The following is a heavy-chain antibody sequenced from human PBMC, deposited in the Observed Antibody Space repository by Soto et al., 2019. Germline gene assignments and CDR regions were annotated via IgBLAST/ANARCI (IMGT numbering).Heavy chain of an antibody. D-gene: IGHD3-22*01. Sequence: SVKVSCKASGGTFSSYAISWVRQAPGQGLEWMGGIIPIFGTANYAQKFQGRVTITADESTSTAYMELSSLRSEDTAVYYCARNPLLGDYDSGRLDYWGQGTLVTVSS. CDR1: GGTFSSYA. J-gene: IGHJ4*02. V-gene: IGHV1-69*13. CDR2: IIPIFGTA. CDR3: ARNPLLGDYDSGRLDY.